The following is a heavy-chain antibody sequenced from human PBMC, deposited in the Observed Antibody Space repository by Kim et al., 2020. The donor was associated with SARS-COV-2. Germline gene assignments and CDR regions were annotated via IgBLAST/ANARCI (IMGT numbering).Heavy chain of an antibody. V-gene: IGHV4-31*03. CDR2: IYYNGNT. J-gene: IGHJ6*02. CDR3: SRPADFWGYAMDV. Sequence: SETLSLTCTVSGGSLTTRGYYWSWIRQHPGKGLEWIGYIYYNGNTLYNPSLTSRVTMSLDTAKNQFSLNLNVVTAADTAVYYCSRPADFWGYAMDVWGQGATVTVSS. D-gene: IGHD2-2*01. CDR1: GGSLTTRGYY.